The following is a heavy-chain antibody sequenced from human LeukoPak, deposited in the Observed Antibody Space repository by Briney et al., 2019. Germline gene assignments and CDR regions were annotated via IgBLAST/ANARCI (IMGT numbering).Heavy chain of an antibody. D-gene: IGHD6-13*01. V-gene: IGHV1-18*01. J-gene: IGHJ5*02. CDR2: ISAYNGNT. Sequence: ASVKVSCKASGYTFTSYGISWVRQAPGQGLEWMGWISAYNGNTNYAQKLQGRVTMTTDTSTSTAYMELRSLRSDDTAVYYCARVVWSSSSWYGGNWFDPWGQGTLVTVSS. CDR3: ARVVWSSSSWYGGNWFDP. CDR1: GYTFTSYG.